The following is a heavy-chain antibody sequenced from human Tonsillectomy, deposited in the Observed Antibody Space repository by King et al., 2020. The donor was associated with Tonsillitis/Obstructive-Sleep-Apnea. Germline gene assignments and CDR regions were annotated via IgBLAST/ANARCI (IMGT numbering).Heavy chain of an antibody. D-gene: IGHD3-3*01. CDR1: GFTFGDYA. CDR3: TRDLYDFWSGYIDY. CDR2: IRSKAYGGTT. Sequence: VQLVESGGGLVKPGRSLRLSCTASGFTFGDYAMSWFRQAPGKGLEWVGFIRSKAYGGTTEYAASVKGRFTISRDDSKSIAYLQMNSLKTEDTAVYYCTRDLYDFWSGYIDYWGQGTLVTVSS. V-gene: IGHV3-49*05. J-gene: IGHJ4*02.